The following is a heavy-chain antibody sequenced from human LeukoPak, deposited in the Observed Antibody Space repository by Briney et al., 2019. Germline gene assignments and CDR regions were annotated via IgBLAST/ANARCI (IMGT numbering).Heavy chain of an antibody. D-gene: IGHD3-3*01. V-gene: IGHV4-39*07. Sequence: PSETLSLTCTVSGGSISSSSYYWGWIRQPPGKGLEWIGSIYHSGSTYYNPSLKSRVTISVDTSKNQFSLKLSSVTAADTAVYYCARRDYDFWSGPARMDVWGKGTTVTVSS. CDR1: GGSISSSSYY. CDR2: IYHSGST. CDR3: ARRDYDFWSGPARMDV. J-gene: IGHJ6*04.